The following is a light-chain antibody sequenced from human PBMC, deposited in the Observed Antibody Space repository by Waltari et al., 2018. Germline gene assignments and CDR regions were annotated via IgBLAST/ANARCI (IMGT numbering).Light chain of an antibody. CDR3: ATWDSRLTSYV. V-gene: IGLV1-51*01. CDR1: SSDIGKNY. Sequence: QSVLTQPPSVSAAPGQRVTISCSASSSDIGKNYVSWYQQLPGTAPKLLIFDNNKRPSGIPDRFSGSKSGTSATLGITGLQTGDEADYYCATWDSRLTSYVFGTGTRVTVL. CDR2: DNN. J-gene: IGLJ1*01.